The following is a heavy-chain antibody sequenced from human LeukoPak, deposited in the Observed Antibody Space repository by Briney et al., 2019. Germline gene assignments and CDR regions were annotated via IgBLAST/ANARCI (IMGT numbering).Heavy chain of an antibody. V-gene: IGHV1-46*03. CDR2: INPSGGST. CDR1: GYTFTSYY. J-gene: IGHJ3*02. D-gene: IGHD1-26*01. Sequence: ASVKVSCKASGYTFTSYYMHWVRQAPGQGLEWMGIINPSGGSTSYAQKFQGRVTMTRDTSTSTVYMELNSLKSEDTALYYCSRVDARWESEGFDMWGQGTMVTVSS. CDR3: SRVDARWESEGFDM.